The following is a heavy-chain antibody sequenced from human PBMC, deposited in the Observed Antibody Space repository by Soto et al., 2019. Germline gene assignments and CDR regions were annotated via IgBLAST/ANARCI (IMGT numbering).Heavy chain of an antibody. D-gene: IGHD5-12*01. V-gene: IGHV3-9*01. CDR1: GFIFDDYA. Sequence: GGSLRLSCAGSGFIFDDYAMHWVRQTPGKGLEWVSGINWNSDNIGYADSVKGRFTISRDNAKNTLYLQMNSLRAEDTAVYYCARVDGDSGYEPIDYYYYGMDVWGQGTTVTVSS. J-gene: IGHJ6*02. CDR3: ARVDGDSGYEPIDYYYYGMDV. CDR2: INWNSDNI.